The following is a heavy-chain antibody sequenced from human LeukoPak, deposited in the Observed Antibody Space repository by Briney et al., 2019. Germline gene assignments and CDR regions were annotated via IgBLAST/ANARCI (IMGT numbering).Heavy chain of an antibody. Sequence: SVKVSCKASGDIFNSYSVSWVRQAPGQGLGWRGGIIPMFGSTNYAQKFEGRVTITTDQSTTTVYMELTSLTSEDTAVYYCARVGRSRGALPNFYYYMDVWGKGTTVTVSS. CDR1: GDIFNSYS. V-gene: IGHV1-69*05. D-gene: IGHD1-26*01. J-gene: IGHJ6*03. CDR3: ARVGRSRGALPNFYYYMDV. CDR2: IIPMFGST.